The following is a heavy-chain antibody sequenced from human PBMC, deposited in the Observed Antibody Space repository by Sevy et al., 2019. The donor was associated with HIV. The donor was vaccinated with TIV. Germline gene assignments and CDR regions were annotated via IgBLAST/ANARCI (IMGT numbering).Heavy chain of an antibody. CDR3: ARGDVSIVEQQQAPLYNCFGP. J-gene: IGHJ5*02. V-gene: IGHV1-8*01. CDR2: MNPNSGNT. D-gene: IGHD6-13*01. Sequence: ASVKVSCKASGYTFTSYDINWVRQATGQGLEWMGWMNPNSGNTGYAQKFQGKVTMTRNTSISTAHMELRSLRTEDPAVYYCARGDVSIVEQQQAPLYNCFGPWGQGTLVTVSS. CDR1: GYTFTSYD.